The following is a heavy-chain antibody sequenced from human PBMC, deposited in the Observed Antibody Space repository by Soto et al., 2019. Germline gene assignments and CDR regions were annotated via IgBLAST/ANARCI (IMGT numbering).Heavy chain of an antibody. CDR3: XXXDPPKYYDSSGYLTRDDAFDI. CDR2: ISYDANNK. V-gene: IGHV3-30*03. J-gene: IGHJ3*02. D-gene: IGHD3-22*01. Sequence: QVQLVESGGGVVQPGRSLRLSCAASGFTFSSYGMHWVRQAPGKGLEWVAFISYDANNKYYADSVKGRFTISRDNSKXXXXXXXXXXXXXXXXXXXXXXXDPPKYYDSSGYLTRDDAFDIWGQGTMVTVSS. CDR1: GFTFSSYG.